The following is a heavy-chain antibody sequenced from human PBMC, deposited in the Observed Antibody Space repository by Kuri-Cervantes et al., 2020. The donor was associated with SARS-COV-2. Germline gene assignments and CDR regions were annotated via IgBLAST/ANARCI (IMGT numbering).Heavy chain of an antibody. D-gene: IGHD3-10*01. CDR1: EFTFSSFG. CDR2: ISSSSSYI. CDR3: ARDYGSGPSGAYYYYGMDV. V-gene: IGHV3-21*01. J-gene: IGHJ6*02. Sequence: GESLKISCAASEFTFSSFGMNWVRQAPGKGLEWVSSISSSSSYISHADSMKGRFTISRDNAKNSLYLQMNSLRAEDTAVYYCARDYGSGPSGAYYYYGMDVWGQGTTVTVSS.